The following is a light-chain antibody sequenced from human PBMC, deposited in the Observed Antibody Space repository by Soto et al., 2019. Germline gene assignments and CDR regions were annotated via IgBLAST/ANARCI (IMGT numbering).Light chain of an antibody. J-gene: IGKJ5*01. CDR2: ETS. CDR1: QNINNF. V-gene: IGKV1-39*01. CDR3: QQSSRPPII. Sequence: DIQMTQYPSSLSASVGDRITITCRASQNINNFLNWYQQKPGKAPKLLIYETSSLQSGVPSRFSGSGSGTDFTLTISSLQPEDFATYYCQQSSRPPIIFGQGTRLESK.